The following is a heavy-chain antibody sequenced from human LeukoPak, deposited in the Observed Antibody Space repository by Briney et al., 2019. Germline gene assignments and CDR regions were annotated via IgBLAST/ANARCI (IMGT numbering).Heavy chain of an antibody. J-gene: IGHJ4*02. Sequence: GGSLRLSCVASGFTFRNFAMSWVRQAPGKGLEWVSAISAADGDNTYYADSVKGRFTISRDNSENTLHLQMSSLRAEDTAVYYCTHSSGTGWGQGTLVTVSS. V-gene: IGHV3-23*01. D-gene: IGHD6-19*01. CDR2: ISAADGDNT. CDR1: GFTFRNFA. CDR3: THSSGTG.